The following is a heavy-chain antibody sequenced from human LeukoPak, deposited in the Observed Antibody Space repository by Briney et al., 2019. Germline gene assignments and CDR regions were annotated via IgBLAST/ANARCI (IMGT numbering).Heavy chain of an antibody. CDR3: ATGPRDTSGYYLGAFDG. V-gene: IGHV3-23*01. Sequence: PGGALRLSCEASGFIFSTYAMAWVRQAPGKGLDWVSVIGASGAETYYSDSAKGRFTVSRDNSKDTLFLHMSSLRAEDTAVYFCATGPRDTSGYYLGAFDGWGQGTTVTVSS. D-gene: IGHD3-22*01. J-gene: IGHJ3*01. CDR1: GFIFSTYA. CDR2: IGASGAET.